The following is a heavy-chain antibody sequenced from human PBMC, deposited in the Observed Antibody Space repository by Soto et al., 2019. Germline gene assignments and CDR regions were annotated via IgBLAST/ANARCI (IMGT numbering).Heavy chain of an antibody. Sequence: QVQLVESGGGVVQPGRSLRLSCAASGFSFSISPMHWVRQAPGKGPEWVALISYDGTNKFYADSVKGRFTISRDNSKSTLYLHVDSLRPEDAAVYYCARYPKTTGGQHCALNYFDSLGQGTLITVSS. CDR2: ISYDGTNK. CDR3: ARYPKTTGGQHCALNYFDS. V-gene: IGHV3-30-3*01. J-gene: IGHJ4*02. D-gene: IGHD2-8*02. CDR1: GFSFSISP.